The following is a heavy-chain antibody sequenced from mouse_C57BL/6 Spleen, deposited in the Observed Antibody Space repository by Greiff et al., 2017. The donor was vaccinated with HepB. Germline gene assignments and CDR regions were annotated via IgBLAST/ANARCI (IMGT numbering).Heavy chain of an antibody. D-gene: IGHD1-1*01. CDR1: GYTFTSYW. CDR3: AREGLGSSRGDY. Sequence: QVQLQQPGAELVKPGASVKLSCKASGYTFTSYWMQWVKQRPGQGLEWIGEIDPSDSYTNYNQKFKGKATLTVDTSSSTAYMQLSSLTSEDSAVYYCAREGLGSSRGDYWGQGTSVTVSS. V-gene: IGHV1-50*01. J-gene: IGHJ4*01. CDR2: IDPSDSYT.